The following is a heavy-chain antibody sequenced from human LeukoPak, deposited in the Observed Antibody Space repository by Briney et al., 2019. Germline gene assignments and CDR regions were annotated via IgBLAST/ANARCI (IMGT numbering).Heavy chain of an antibody. D-gene: IGHD3-3*01. V-gene: IGHV1-69*06. J-gene: IGHJ4*02. CDR1: GYTFTGYY. Sequence: SVKVSCKASGYTFTGYYMHWVRQAPGQGLEWMGGIIPIFGTANYAQKFQGRVTITADKSTSTAYMELSSLRSEDTAVYYCAVPRGTIFGVVIPPWDYWGQGTLVTVSS. CDR2: IIPIFGTA. CDR3: AVPRGTIFGVVIPPWDY.